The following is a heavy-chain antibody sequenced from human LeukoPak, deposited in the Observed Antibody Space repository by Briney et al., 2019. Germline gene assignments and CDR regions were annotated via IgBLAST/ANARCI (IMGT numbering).Heavy chain of an antibody. CDR1: GGSISSYY. Sequence: SETLSLTCTVSGGSISSYYWSWIRHPPGKGLEWIGYIYYSGSTNYNPSLKSRVTISVDTSKNQFSLKLSSVTAADTAVYYCARYSSSWHYFDYWGQGTLVTVSS. D-gene: IGHD6-13*01. J-gene: IGHJ4*02. CDR2: IYYSGST. CDR3: ARYSSSWHYFDY. V-gene: IGHV4-59*08.